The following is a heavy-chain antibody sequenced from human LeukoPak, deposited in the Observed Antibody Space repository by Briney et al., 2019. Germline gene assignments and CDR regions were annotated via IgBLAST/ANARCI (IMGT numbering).Heavy chain of an antibody. CDR1: GFTFSSYG. J-gene: IGHJ6*02. Sequence: GRSLRLSCAASGFTFSSYGMHWVRQAPGKGLEWVAVIWYDGSNKYYADSVKGRFTISRDNSKNTLYLQMNSLRAEDTAVYYCAKDKGGSYYYYGMDVWGQGTTVTVSS. D-gene: IGHD1-26*01. CDR2: IWYDGSNK. V-gene: IGHV3-33*06. CDR3: AKDKGGSYYYYGMDV.